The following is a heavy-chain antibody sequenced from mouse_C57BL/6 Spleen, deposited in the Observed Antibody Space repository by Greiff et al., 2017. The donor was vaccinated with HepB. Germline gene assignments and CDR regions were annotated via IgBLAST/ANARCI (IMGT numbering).Heavy chain of an antibody. D-gene: IGHD4-1*01. Sequence: EVNVVESGGGLVKPGGSLKLSCAASGFTFSDYGMHWVRQAPEKGLEWVAYISSGSSTIYYADTVKGRFTISRDNAKNTLFLQMTSLRSEDTAMYYCARPGGTYYYFDYWGQGTTLTVSS. CDR2: ISSGSSTI. CDR3: ARPGGTYYYFDY. J-gene: IGHJ2*01. V-gene: IGHV5-17*01. CDR1: GFTFSDYG.